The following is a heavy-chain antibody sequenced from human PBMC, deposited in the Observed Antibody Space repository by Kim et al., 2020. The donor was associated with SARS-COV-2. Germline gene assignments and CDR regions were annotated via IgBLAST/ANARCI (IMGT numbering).Heavy chain of an antibody. CDR2: VYWDDYK. CDR1: GFSLSTSGMA. CDR3: AQMIYADFACHS. V-gene: IGHV2-5*02. J-gene: IGHJ4*02. D-gene: IGHD3-16*01. Sequence: SGPTLVSAAETLTLTCTFSGFSLSTSGMAVGWIRQSPGNALEWIALVYWDDYKRYRPSLKSRLTVTKDTSKNQVTLTMTNVDPVDTATYYCAQMIYADFACHSWGPGSLVTVS.